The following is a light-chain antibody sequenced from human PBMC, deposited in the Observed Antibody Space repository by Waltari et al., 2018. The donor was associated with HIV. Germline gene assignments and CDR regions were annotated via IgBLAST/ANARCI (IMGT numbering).Light chain of an antibody. V-gene: IGLV1-47*01. Sequence: QSVLTQPPSASGTPGQRVTVSCSGDSSPIDNDHVYWFQQLPGTAPKLLIYRNNQRPSGVPDRFSGSKSGTSASLAISGLRSEDEADYYCAAWDDSFVVFGGGTKLTVL. CDR2: RNN. CDR1: SSPIDNDH. CDR3: AAWDDSFVV. J-gene: IGLJ2*01.